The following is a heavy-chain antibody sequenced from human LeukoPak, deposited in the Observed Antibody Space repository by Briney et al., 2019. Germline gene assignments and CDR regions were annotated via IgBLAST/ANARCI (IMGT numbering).Heavy chain of an antibody. J-gene: IGHJ4*02. Sequence: GSLRLSCAAXXXXFNXXWMDXXRXAPGKGLEWVANIKHDESEKNYLDSVKGRFTISRDNAQSSLYLQMNGLRVEDTAVYYCTRRLDDWGQGTLVTVSS. CDR3: TRRLDD. CDR2: IKHDESEK. CDR1: XXXFNXXW. V-gene: IGHV3-7*01. D-gene: IGHD3-16*01.